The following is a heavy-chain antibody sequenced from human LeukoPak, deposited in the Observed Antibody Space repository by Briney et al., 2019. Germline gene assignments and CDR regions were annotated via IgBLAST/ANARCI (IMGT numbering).Heavy chain of an antibody. CDR2: INSDGSST. CDR1: GFTFSSYW. V-gene: IGHV3-74*01. J-gene: IGHJ4*02. D-gene: IGHD5-24*01. Sequence: PGGSLRLSCADSGFTFSSYWMHWVRQAPGKGLVWVSRINSDGSSTSYADSVKGRFTISRDNAKNTLYLQMNSLRAEDTAVYYCARSMVTIPIPGGYWGQGTLITVSS. CDR3: ARSMVTIPIPGGY.